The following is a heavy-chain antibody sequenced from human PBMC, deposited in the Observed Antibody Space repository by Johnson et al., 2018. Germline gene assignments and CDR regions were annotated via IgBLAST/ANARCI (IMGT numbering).Heavy chain of an antibody. CDR3: AKGDIKAYYYVDV. CDR1: GFTFSTYG. CDR2: ISYDGSNQ. V-gene: IGHV3-30*18. J-gene: IGHJ6*03. Sequence: VQLVESGGGVVQPGRSLRLSCAASGFTFSTYGMHWIRPAPVKGLEWVAVISYDGSNQYYADSVKGRFTISRDNSKNTLYLQMNSLRAEATAVDYCAKGDIKAYYYVDVWGKGTAVTVSS. D-gene: IGHD2-15*01.